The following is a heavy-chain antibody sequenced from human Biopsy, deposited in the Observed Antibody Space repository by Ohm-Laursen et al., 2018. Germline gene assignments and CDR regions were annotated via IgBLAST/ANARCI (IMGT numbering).Heavy chain of an antibody. V-gene: IGHV3-23*01. Sequence: SLRLSCAASGFYFSNYAMSWVRQAPGKGLEWVSGISGSGGRTYYAESMKGRFTIPRDNSKKTVYLQMKSLRAEDTAVYYCAKPADSYGSEFYFDYWGQGTLATVSS. J-gene: IGHJ4*02. CDR3: AKPADSYGSEFYFDY. D-gene: IGHD4-17*01. CDR1: GFYFSNYA. CDR2: ISGSGGRT.